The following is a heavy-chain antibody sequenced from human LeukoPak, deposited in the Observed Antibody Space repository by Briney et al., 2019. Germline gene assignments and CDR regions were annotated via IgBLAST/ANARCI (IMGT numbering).Heavy chain of an antibody. D-gene: IGHD3-3*01. CDR2: IYSGGST. Sequence: GGSLRLSCAPSGFTVSSNYMSWVRQAPGKGLEWVSVIYSGGSTYYAGSVKGRFTLSRDNSKNTLYLQMNSLRAEDTAVYYCARVVLYYDFWSAYFHDWGQGTLVTVSS. CDR3: ARVVLYYDFWSAYFHD. V-gene: IGHV3-66*01. J-gene: IGHJ4*02. CDR1: GFTVSSNY.